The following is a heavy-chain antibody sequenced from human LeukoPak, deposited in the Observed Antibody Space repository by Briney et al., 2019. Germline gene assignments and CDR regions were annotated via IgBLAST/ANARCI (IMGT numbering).Heavy chain of an antibody. D-gene: IGHD3-16*01. CDR3: TTLGAFDY. Sequence: GGSLRLSCAASGFTVSRNYMSWVRQAPGKGLEWVGRIKSKTFGGTTDYAAPVKGRFTISRDDSKNTLYLHMNTLKTEDTAIYYCTTLGAFDYWGQGTLVTVSS. CDR2: IKSKTFGGTT. J-gene: IGHJ4*02. CDR1: GFTVSRNY. V-gene: IGHV3-15*01.